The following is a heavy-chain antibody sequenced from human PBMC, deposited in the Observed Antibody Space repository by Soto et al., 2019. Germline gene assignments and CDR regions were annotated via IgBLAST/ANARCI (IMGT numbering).Heavy chain of an antibody. D-gene: IGHD2-15*01. J-gene: IGHJ4*02. CDR2: IRSSGNTI. V-gene: IGHV3-48*02. CDR1: GFTFNTYS. Sequence: PGGSLRLSCAASGFTFNTYSMNWVRQAPGKGLEWVSYIRSSGNTIYYADSVKGRFTISRDNAQNSLYLQMNSLRDEDTAVYYCARGYCSGGGSGVAFGLDYWGRGTLVTVSS. CDR3: ARGYCSGGGSGVAFGLDY.